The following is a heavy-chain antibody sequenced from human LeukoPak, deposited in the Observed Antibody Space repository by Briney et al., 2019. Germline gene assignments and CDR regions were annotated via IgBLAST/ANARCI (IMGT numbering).Heavy chain of an antibody. CDR3: ARDSSDGAGIDY. V-gene: IGHV1-2*06. D-gene: IGHD1-14*01. J-gene: IGHJ4*02. CDR2: INPNSGGT. Sequence: ASVKVSCKASGYTFTGYYMHWVRQAPGQGLEWMGRINPNSGGTNYAQKFQGRVTMTRDTSISTAYMELSRLRSEDTAVYYCARDSSDGAGIDYWGQGTLVTVSS. CDR1: GYTFTGYY.